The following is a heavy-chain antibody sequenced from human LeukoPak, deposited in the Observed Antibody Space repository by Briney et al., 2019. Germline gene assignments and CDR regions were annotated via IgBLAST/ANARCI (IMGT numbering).Heavy chain of an antibody. D-gene: IGHD5-12*01. Sequence: GGSLRLSCAASGFTFSSYSMNWVRQAPGKGLEWVSSISSSSSYIYYAGSVKGRFTISRDNAKNSLYLQMNSLRAEDTAVYYCARAYGYGGGYWGQGTLVTVSS. CDR3: ARAYGYGGGY. V-gene: IGHV3-21*01. CDR2: ISSSSSYI. CDR1: GFTFSSYS. J-gene: IGHJ4*02.